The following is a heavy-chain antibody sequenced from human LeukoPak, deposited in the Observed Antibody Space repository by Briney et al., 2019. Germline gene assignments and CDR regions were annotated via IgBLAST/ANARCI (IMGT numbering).Heavy chain of an antibody. D-gene: IGHD3-22*01. Sequence: GPVKVSCKASGYTFTVYYMHWIRQAPGQGLEWMGWINPKSGETNYAQKFQGRVTMTRDTSISTAYMELSRLRSDDTAVYYCARVDPYDSSGYYWNNFDYWGQGTLVTVSS. CDR1: GYTFTVYY. J-gene: IGHJ4*02. CDR3: ARVDPYDSSGYYWNNFDY. CDR2: INPKSGET. V-gene: IGHV1-2*02.